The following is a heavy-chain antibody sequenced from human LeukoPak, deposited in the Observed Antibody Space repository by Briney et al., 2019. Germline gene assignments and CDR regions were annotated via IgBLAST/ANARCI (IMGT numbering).Heavy chain of an antibody. D-gene: IGHD5-24*01. Sequence: GASVKVSCKASGYTFTGYYMHWVRQAPGQGLEWMGWINPNSGGTDYAQKFQSRVTMTRDTSISTAYMELRRLISDDTAVYYCARAGDDYNADYWGQGTLVTVSS. CDR2: INPNSGGT. V-gene: IGHV1-2*02. CDR3: ARAGDDYNADY. J-gene: IGHJ4*02. CDR1: GYTFTGYY.